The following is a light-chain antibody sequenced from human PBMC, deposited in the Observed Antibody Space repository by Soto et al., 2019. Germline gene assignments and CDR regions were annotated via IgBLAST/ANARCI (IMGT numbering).Light chain of an antibody. Sequence: IQMSQSPSYLSASIGERVTITCRASQNIYNYLNWYQVIPGKSPRLLIFTASSLRSRGTSRFRGSGSGTDITLTIPSLQPEDFANNYCQPSFSPLPITFGQGTRL. V-gene: IGKV1-39*01. J-gene: IGKJ5*01. CDR1: QNIYNY. CDR3: QPSFSPLPIT. CDR2: TAS.